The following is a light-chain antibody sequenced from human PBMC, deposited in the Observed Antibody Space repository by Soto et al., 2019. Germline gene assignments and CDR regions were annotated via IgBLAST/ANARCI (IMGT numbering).Light chain of an antibody. Sequence: PGERATLSCRASQGVSSYLAWYQQKPGQAPRLLIYDASNRATGIPARFSGSGSGTDFTLTISSLEPEDCAVYYCQQRSNWPLTFGGGTKVEIK. CDR3: QQRSNWPLT. J-gene: IGKJ4*01. CDR1: QGVSSY. V-gene: IGKV3-11*01. CDR2: DAS.